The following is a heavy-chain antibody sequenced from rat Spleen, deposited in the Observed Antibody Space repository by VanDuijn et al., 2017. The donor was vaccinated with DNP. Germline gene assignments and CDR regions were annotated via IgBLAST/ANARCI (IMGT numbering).Heavy chain of an antibody. V-gene: IGHV3-3*01. CDR1: GYSITSCCR. J-gene: IGHJ2*01. Sequence: EVQLQESGPGLVKPSQSLSLTCSVTGYSITSCCRWTWIRKFPGHKLEWMGYINSAGSIEYNPSLKGRISITSDTSKNQFFLQVNSVTTEDSATYYCSRWGDYFDYWGQGIMVTVSS. CDR2: INSAGSI. CDR3: SRWGDYFDY.